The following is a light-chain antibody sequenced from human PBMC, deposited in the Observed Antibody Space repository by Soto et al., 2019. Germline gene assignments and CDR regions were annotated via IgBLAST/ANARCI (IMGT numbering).Light chain of an antibody. CDR1: QSVHSD. CDR3: EQYTNWPPLT. CDR2: DAS. J-gene: IGKJ4*01. V-gene: IGKV3-15*01. Sequence: EIVMTQSPATLSVSPGEGATLSCRASQSVHSDLAWYQQKPGQAPRLLIYDASTRATGIPARFSGSGSGTEFTLTISSLQSEDFAVYYCEQYTNWPPLTFGGGTKVEI.